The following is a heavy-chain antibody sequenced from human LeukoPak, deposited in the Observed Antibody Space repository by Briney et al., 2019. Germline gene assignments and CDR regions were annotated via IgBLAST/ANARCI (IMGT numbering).Heavy chain of an antibody. Sequence: PGGSLRLSCAASGFTFSSYGMHWVRQAPGKGLEWVAVISYDGSNKYYADSGKGRFTISRDNSKNTLYLQMNSLRAEDTAMYYCAKNHVWGRYRYLTDYWGQGTLVTVSS. J-gene: IGHJ4*02. CDR1: GFTFSSYG. V-gene: IGHV3-30*18. CDR3: AKNHVWGRYRYLTDY. CDR2: ISYDGSNK. D-gene: IGHD3-16*02.